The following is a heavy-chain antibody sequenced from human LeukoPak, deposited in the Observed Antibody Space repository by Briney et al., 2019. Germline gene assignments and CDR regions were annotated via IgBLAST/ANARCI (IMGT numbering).Heavy chain of an antibody. Sequence: SETLSLTCAVSGYSISSGYYRGWIRQPPGKGLEWIGSIYHSGSTYYNPSLKSRVTISVDTSKNQFSLKLSSVTAADTAVYYCARLPRYCSSTSCYFDYFDYWGQGTLVTVSS. V-gene: IGHV4-38-2*01. CDR1: GYSISSGYY. CDR3: ARLPRYCSSTSCYFDYFDY. D-gene: IGHD2-2*01. J-gene: IGHJ4*02. CDR2: IYHSGST.